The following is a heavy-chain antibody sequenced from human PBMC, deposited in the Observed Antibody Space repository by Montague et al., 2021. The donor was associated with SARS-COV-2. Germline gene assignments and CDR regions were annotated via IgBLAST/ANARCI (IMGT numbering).Heavy chain of an antibody. J-gene: IGHJ3*02. Sequence: SETLSLTCTVSSGSISRYSWTWIRQPPGKGLEWIGYIYNSGSTNYNPSLTSRVTISVDTSKNQFSLKLSSVAAADTAVYYCARVGRGSSWYEVAFDIWGQGTVVTVSS. CDR1: SGSISRYS. CDR3: ARVGRGSSWYEVAFDI. D-gene: IGHD6-13*01. V-gene: IGHV4-59*01. CDR2: IYNSGST.